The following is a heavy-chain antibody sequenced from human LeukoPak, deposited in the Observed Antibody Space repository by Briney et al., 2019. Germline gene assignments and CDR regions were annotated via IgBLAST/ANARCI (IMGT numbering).Heavy chain of an antibody. J-gene: IGHJ4*02. CDR2: IYYSGST. Sequence: PSETLSLTCTVSGGSISSYYWSWIRQPPGKGLEWIGYIYYSGSTNYNPSLKSRVTISVDTSKNQFSLKLSSVTAADTAVYYCAKGGGRGGPYYFDYWGQGTLVTVSS. CDR3: AKGGGRGGPYYFDY. CDR1: GGSISSYY. V-gene: IGHV4-59*01. D-gene: IGHD3-10*01.